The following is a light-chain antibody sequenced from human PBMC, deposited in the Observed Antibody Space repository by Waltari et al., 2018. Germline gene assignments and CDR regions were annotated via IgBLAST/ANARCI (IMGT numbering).Light chain of an antibody. V-gene: IGKV3-20*01. CDR2: GAS. J-gene: IGKJ1*01. CDR3: QQYGTSPWT. CDR1: QSVISSY. Sequence: EIVLTQSPGTLSLSPGDRATLSCRARQSVISSYLAWFQQKPGQAPRPLIYGASNRATGIPDSFSGSGSGTDFTLTINRLEPEDFAVYFCQQYGTSPWTFGQGTKVEIK.